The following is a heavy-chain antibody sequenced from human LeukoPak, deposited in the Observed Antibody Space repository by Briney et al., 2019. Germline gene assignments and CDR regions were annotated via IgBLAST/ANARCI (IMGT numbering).Heavy chain of an antibody. V-gene: IGHV3-23*01. CDR1: GFIFSNYV. J-gene: IGHJ4*02. D-gene: IGHD6-19*01. CDR3: GLRSIAVAGSGY. CDR2: ISSGGGST. Sequence: PGGSLRLSCEASGFIFSNYVMSWVRQAPGKGLQWVSSISSGGGSTYYADSVKGRFTISRDNSKNTLYLQMNSLRAEDTAVYYCGLRSIAVAGSGYWGQGTLVIVSS.